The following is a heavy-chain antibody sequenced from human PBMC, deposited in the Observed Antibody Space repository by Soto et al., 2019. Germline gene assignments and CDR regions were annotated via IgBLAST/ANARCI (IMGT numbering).Heavy chain of an antibody. CDR2: IYHSGST. Sequence: SETLSLTCAVSGDSISSSNWWRWVRQPPGKGLEWFGGIYHSGSTNYNPSLKSRVTISVDKSKNQCSLKLSSVTAADTAVYYCGKDLGIAVAGTGGRFDDWGQGTLVTVSS. V-gene: IGHV4-4*02. CDR3: GKDLGIAVAGTGGRFDD. CDR1: GDSISSSNW. D-gene: IGHD6-19*01. J-gene: IGHJ5*01.